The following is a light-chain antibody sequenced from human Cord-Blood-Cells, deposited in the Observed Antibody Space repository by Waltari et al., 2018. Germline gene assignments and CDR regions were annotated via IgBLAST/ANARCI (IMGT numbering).Light chain of an antibody. CDR3: SSYAGSSTLV. CDR1: SSDVGSYNL. CDR2: DGS. J-gene: IGLJ3*02. Sequence: QSALTQPASVSGSPGPSITISCTGTSSDVGSYNLFSWYQQHPGKTPKLMIYDGSKRPSGVSNRFSVSKSGNTASLTISGLQAEDEADYYCSSYAGSSTLVFGGGTKLTVL. V-gene: IGLV2-23*01.